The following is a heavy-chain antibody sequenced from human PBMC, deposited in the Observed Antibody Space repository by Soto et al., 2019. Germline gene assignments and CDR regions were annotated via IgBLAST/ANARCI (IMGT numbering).Heavy chain of an antibody. CDR1: GFTFSGSA. Sequence: EVQLVESGGGLVQPGGSLKLSCAASGFTFSGSAMHWVRQASGKGLEWVGRIRSKANSYATAYAASVKGRFTISRDDSKNTAYLKMNSLKTEDTAVYYCTTGWIQLYEGGYWGREPWSPSPQ. CDR3: TTGWIQLYEGGY. V-gene: IGHV3-73*02. D-gene: IGHD5-18*01. J-gene: IGHJ4*02. CDR2: IRSKANSYAT.